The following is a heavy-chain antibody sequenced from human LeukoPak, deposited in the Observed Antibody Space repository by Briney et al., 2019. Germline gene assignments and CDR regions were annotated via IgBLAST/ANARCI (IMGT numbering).Heavy chain of an antibody. V-gene: IGHV3-23*01. CDR3: ARGNRGFFDY. J-gene: IGHJ4*02. CDR1: GFTFNTYA. CDR2: ISGSGGST. Sequence: GGSLRLSCAASGFTFNTYAMSWVRQAPGKGLEWVSGISGSGGSTYYADSVKGRFTISRDNAKNSLYLQMNSLRAEDTAVYYCARGNRGFFDYWGQGTLVTVSS. D-gene: IGHD1-14*01.